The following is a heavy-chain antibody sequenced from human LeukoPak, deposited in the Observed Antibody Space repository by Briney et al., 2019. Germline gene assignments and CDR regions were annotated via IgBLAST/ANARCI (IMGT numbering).Heavy chain of an antibody. V-gene: IGHV4-39*01. CDR2: IYYSGST. CDR3: ARLHYGSGSSLLFDY. Sequence: SETLSLTCTVSGGSISSSSYYWGWIRQPPGKGLEWIGSIYYSGSTYYNPSLKSRVTISVDTSKNQFSLKLSSVTAADTAVYYCARLHYGSGSSLLFDYWGQGTLDTVSS. CDR1: GGSISSSSYY. J-gene: IGHJ4*02. D-gene: IGHD3-10*01.